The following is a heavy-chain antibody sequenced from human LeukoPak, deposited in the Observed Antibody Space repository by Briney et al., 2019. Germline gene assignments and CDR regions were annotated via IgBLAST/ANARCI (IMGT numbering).Heavy chain of an antibody. CDR2: VYYTGNT. Sequence: SETLSLTCTVSVDSISTYYWSWIRQPPGKGLEWIGYVYYTGNTDYNPSLKSRVTISVDTSKNQFSLKLRSVSAADTAVYYCARGAETYYDRHFDYWGQGTLVTVSS. J-gene: IGHJ4*02. V-gene: IGHV4-59*01. D-gene: IGHD1-26*01. CDR1: VDSISTYY. CDR3: ARGAETYYDRHFDY.